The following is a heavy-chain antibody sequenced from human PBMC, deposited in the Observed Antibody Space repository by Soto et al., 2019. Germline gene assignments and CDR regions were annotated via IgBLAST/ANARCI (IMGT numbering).Heavy chain of an antibody. V-gene: IGHV1-3*01. J-gene: IGHJ4*02. D-gene: IGHD1-1*01. CDR3: ARWVGGNYFHY. Sequence: ASVKVSCKASGYTFTNYAMHWLRQAPGQRLEWMGWINAGNGNTKYSQKFQGRVTVTRDTSASTAYMELRSLRSEDTAVYFCARWVGGNYFHYWGQGTLVTVSS. CDR2: INAGNGNT. CDR1: GYTFTNYA.